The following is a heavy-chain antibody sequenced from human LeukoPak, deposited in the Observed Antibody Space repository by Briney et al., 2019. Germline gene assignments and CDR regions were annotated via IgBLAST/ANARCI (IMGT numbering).Heavy chain of an antibody. Sequence: SETLSLTCTVSGYSISSGYFWGWVRQPPGKGLEWIGSIYHSGSTYYNPSLKSRVTISVDTAKNQFSLKLSSVTAADTAVYYCARNQPRKTNKRSYSSGWSMKPNWYFDLWGRGTLVTVSS. V-gene: IGHV4-38-2*02. CDR3: ARNQPRKTNKRSYSSGWSMKPNWYFDL. D-gene: IGHD6-19*01. J-gene: IGHJ2*01. CDR2: IYHSGST. CDR1: GYSISSGYF.